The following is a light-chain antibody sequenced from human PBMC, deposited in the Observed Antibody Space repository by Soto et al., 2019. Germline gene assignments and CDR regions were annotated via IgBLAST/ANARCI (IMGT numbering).Light chain of an antibody. J-gene: IGKJ1*01. V-gene: IGKV3-15*01. CDR1: QSVSSN. CDR3: QQYNNWPWT. CDR2: GAS. Sequence: EIVMTQSPATLSVSPGESGTRSCRASQSVSSNLAWYQQKPGQAPRLLIYGASTRATSFTARFSGSGSGTDFTLTISSLQSEDFAVYYCQQYNNWPWTFGQGTQVEIK.